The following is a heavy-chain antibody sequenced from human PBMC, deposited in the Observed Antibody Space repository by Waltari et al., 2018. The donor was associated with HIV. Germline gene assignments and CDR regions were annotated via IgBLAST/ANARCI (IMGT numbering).Heavy chain of an antibody. CDR2: ISAYKVNT. CDR3: ARSISSGWPSLP. Sequence: QVQLVQSGAEVKKPGASVKVSCKASGYTFTSYRLRRVRQTPGQGLEWMGWISAYKVNTNYAPKPQGRVTMTTDTSTRTAYMERRSLRSDDTAVYYFARSISSGWPSLPWGQGTLVTVSS. V-gene: IGHV1-18*01. CDR1: GYTFTSYR. D-gene: IGHD6-19*01. J-gene: IGHJ4*02.